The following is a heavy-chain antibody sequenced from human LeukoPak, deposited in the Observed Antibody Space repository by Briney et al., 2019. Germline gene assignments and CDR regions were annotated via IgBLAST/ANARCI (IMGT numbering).Heavy chain of an antibody. J-gene: IGHJ6*02. D-gene: IGHD6-6*01. CDR3: TTHARISIYYSMDV. CDR1: GGSISSSSYY. Sequence: SETLSLTCTVSGGSISSSSYYWGWIRQPPGKGLEWIGSIYYSGSTYYTPSLKSRVTISVDTSQNQFSLKLSSVTAADTAVVCCTTHARISIYYSMDVWGQGTTVTVSS. V-gene: IGHV4-39*01. CDR2: IYYSGST.